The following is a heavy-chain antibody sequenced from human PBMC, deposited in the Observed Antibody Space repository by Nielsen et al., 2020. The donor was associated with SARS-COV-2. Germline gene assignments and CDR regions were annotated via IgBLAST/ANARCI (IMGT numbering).Heavy chain of an antibody. J-gene: IGHJ2*01. CDR1: GFTFSSYG. V-gene: IGHV3-33*01. CDR3: ARGGSSGSYLRWGLSYWYFDL. CDR2: IWYDGSNK. D-gene: IGHD1-26*01. Sequence: GESLKISCAASGFTFSSYGMHWVRQAPGKGLEWVAVIWYDGSNKYYADSVKGRFTISRDNSKNTLYLQMNSLRAEDTAVYYCARGGSSGSYLRWGLSYWYFDLWGRGTLVTVSS.